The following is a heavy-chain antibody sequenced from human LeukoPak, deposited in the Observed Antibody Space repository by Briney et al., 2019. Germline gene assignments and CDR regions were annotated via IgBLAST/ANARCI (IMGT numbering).Heavy chain of an antibody. CDR3: ARSGYSYGFSDYFDY. V-gene: IGHV1-8*03. J-gene: IGHJ4*02. CDR1: GYAFTSYD. Sequence: ASVKVSCKASGYAFTSYDINWVRQATGQGLEWMGWMNPNSGNTGYAQKFQGRVTITRNTSISTAYMELSSLRSEDTAVYYCARSGYSYGFSDYFDYWGQGTLVTVSS. D-gene: IGHD5-18*01. CDR2: MNPNSGNT.